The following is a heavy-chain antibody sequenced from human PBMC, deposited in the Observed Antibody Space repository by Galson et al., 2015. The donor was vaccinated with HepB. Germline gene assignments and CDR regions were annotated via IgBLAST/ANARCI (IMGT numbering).Heavy chain of an antibody. J-gene: IGHJ4*02. Sequence: SLRLSCAASGFTFSSYVMHWVRQAPGKGLEWVSVIWYDGSNKYYADSVKARFIITRDNSKNTPYLQMNSLRAEDTAVYYCARGSVDAAMVVFDYWGQGTLVTVSS. V-gene: IGHV3-33*01. CDR1: GFTFSSYV. CDR2: IWYDGSNK. D-gene: IGHD5-18*01. CDR3: ARGSVDAAMVVFDY.